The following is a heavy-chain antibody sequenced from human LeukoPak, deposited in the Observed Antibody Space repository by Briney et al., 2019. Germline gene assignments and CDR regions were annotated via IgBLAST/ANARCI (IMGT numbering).Heavy chain of an antibody. CDR3: TREGAAYGSGSYYFDY. V-gene: IGHV3-49*04. CDR2: IRSKAYGGTT. J-gene: IGHJ4*02. D-gene: IGHD3-10*01. CDR1: GFTFGDYA. Sequence: GGSLRLSCTASGFTFGDYAMSWVRQAPGKGLEWVGFIRSKAYGGTTEYAAPVKGRFTISRDDSKSIAYLQMNSLKTEDTAVYYCTREGAAYGSGSYYFDYWGQGTLVTVSS.